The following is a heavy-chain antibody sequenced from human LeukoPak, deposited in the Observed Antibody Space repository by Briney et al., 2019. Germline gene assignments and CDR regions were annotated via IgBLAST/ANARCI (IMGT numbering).Heavy chain of an antibody. V-gene: IGHV3-30-3*01. CDR1: GFTFNSYA. CDR3: ARETVGLDY. Sequence: TGGSLRPSCAASGFTFNSYAMHWVRQAPGKGLEWVAVISYDGSNKYYADSVRGRFTISRDNAKNSLYLQINSLRDEDTAVYYCARETVGLDYWGQGTLVTVSS. D-gene: IGHD4-23*01. J-gene: IGHJ4*02. CDR2: ISYDGSNK.